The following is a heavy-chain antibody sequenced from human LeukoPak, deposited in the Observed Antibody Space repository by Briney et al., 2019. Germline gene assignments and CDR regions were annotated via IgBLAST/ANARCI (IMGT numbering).Heavy chain of an antibody. J-gene: IGHJ5*02. Sequence: SETLSLTCSVSGASLSPHYWSWVRQAPGKGLEWIGYIYFNGGTNYNPSLKSRVTISVDTSKNQFSLKLRSVTPADTAVYYCARGGNYWPQWWFDPWGRGTLVSVSS. CDR1: GASLSPHY. CDR3: ARGGNYWPQWWFDP. V-gene: IGHV4-59*11. CDR2: IYFNGGT. D-gene: IGHD1-26*01.